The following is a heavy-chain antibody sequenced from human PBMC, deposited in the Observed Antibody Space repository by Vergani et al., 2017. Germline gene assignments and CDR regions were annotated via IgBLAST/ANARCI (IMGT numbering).Heavy chain of an antibody. Sequence: QVQLVQSGAEVKKPGSSVKVSCKASGATFRSNTISWVRQVPGQGLEWMGRIIPVLGKTKYAQDFQGRLTITADTFTSTAYMELTSLRSQDTAVYYCARDGGSGVEVPAAIRYYYYYMDVWGEGTTVTVSS. J-gene: IGHJ6*03. CDR2: IIPVLGKT. D-gene: IGHD2-2*01. V-gene: IGHV1-69*08. CDR1: GATFRSNT. CDR3: ARDGGSGVEVPAAIRYYYYYMDV.